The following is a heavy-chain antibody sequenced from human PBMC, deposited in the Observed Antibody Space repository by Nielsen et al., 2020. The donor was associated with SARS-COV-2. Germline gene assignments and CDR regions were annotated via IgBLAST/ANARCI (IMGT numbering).Heavy chain of an antibody. J-gene: IGHJ6*03. CDR2: ISGSGGST. CDR3: AKRSLTYYYMDV. CDR1: GFSFSSYW. D-gene: IGHD3-9*01. Sequence: GGSLRLSCAASGFSFSSYWMSWVRQAPGKGLEWVSAISGSGGSTYYADSVKGRFTISRDNSKNTLYLQMNSLRAEDTAVYYCAKRSLTYYYMDVWGKGTTVTVSS. V-gene: IGHV3-23*01.